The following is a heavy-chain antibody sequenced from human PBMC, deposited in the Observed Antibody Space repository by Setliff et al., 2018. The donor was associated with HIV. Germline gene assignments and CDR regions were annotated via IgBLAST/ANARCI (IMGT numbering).Heavy chain of an antibody. CDR3: ARARRDSYDRGRRNHYYIDV. D-gene: IGHD3-22*01. V-gene: IGHV1-69*05. CDR1: GGTFSSYA. Sequence: SVKVSCKASGGTFSSYAISWVRQVPGQGLEWMGGIIPMFGKANYAQKFQGRVTMTRDTSISTAYMELNNLKFEDTAVYYCARARRDSYDRGRRNHYYIDVWGKGTTVTVSS. CDR2: IIPMFGKA. J-gene: IGHJ6*03.